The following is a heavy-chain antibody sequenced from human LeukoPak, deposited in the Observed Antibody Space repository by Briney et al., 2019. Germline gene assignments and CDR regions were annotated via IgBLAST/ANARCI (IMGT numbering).Heavy chain of an antibody. J-gene: IGHJ3*02. CDR3: ASLPRDDAFNI. D-gene: IGHD2-2*01. Sequence: PSETLSLTCTVSGGSISSSSYYWGWIRQPPGKGLEWIGSIYYSGSTYYNPSLKSRVTISVDTSKNQFSLKLSSVTAADTAVYYCASLPRDDAFNIWGQGTMVTVSS. V-gene: IGHV4-39*01. CDR1: GGSISSSSYY. CDR2: IYYSGST.